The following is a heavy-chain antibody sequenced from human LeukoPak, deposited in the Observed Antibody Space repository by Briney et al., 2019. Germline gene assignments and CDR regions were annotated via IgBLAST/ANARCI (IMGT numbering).Heavy chain of an antibody. J-gene: IGHJ4*02. CDR3: ARAYCDGDCLGYYFDY. D-gene: IGHD2-21*02. Sequence: SETLSLTCTVSGGSISSGGYYWSWIRQHPGKGLEWIGYIYYSGSTYYNPSLKSRVTISVDTSKNQFSLKLSSVTAADTAVYYCARAYCDGDCLGYYFDYWGQGTLVTVSS. V-gene: IGHV4-31*03. CDR1: GGSISSGGYY. CDR2: IYYSGST.